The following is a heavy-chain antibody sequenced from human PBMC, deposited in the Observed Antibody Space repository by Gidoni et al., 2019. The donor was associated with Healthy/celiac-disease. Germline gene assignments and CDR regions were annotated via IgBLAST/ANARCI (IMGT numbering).Heavy chain of an antibody. V-gene: IGHV4-4*02. Sequence: QVQLQASGPGLVKPSGPLSLTCAVSGGSIRSSNWWRWVRQPPGKGLEWIGEIYHSGSTNYNPSLKSRVTISVDKSKNQFSLKLSSVTAADTAVYYCARRRWPAGDAFDIWGQGTMVTVSS. J-gene: IGHJ3*02. CDR2: IYHSGST. CDR1: GGSIRSSNW. D-gene: IGHD4-17*01. CDR3: ARRRWPAGDAFDI.